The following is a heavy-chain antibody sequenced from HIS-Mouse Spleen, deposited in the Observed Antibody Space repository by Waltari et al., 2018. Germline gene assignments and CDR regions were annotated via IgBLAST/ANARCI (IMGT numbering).Heavy chain of an antibody. D-gene: IGHD3-10*01. J-gene: IGHJ4*02. V-gene: IGHV4-39*07. CDR1: GGSFRSCSYY. CDR3: ARAYYYGSWSYYKGYFDY. Sequence: QLQLQESGPGLWKPSGPLSLTCTVPGGSFRSCSYYWGWISQPPGKGREWIWSIYYRGRTYHNPSLKSRVTISVDTSKNQSSLKLSSVTAADTAVYYCARAYYYGSWSYYKGYFDYWGQGTLVTVSS. CDR2: IYYRGRT.